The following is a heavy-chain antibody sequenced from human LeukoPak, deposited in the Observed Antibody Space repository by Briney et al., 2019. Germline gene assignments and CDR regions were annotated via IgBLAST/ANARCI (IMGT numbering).Heavy chain of an antibody. CDR2: IYYSGST. CDR1: GGSISSSGYY. J-gene: IGHJ5*02. Sequence: PSETLSLTCTVSGGSISSSGYYWGWIRQPPWKGLEWIASIYYSGSTYCNPSLKSRVTISVATSKNQLSLKLSSLTAADTAVYYCARHEYSGSYYGLSWFDPWGQGTLVTDSS. CDR3: ARHEYSGSYYGLSWFDP. V-gene: IGHV4-39*01. D-gene: IGHD1-26*01.